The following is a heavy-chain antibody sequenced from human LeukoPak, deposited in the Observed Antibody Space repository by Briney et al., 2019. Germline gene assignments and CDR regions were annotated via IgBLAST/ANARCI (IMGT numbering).Heavy chain of an antibody. CDR1: GYTFSGYY. V-gene: IGHV1-2*02. D-gene: IGHD3-3*01. CDR2: INPNSGGT. J-gene: IGHJ1*01. Sequence: GASVKVSCKASGYTFSGYYMHWVRQAPGQGLEWMGWINPNSGGTKYAQKFQGRVTMTRDTSIGTAYMELSRLRSDDTDVYYCATSYYDFWSYSSEYFQHWGQGTLVTVSS. CDR3: ATSYYDFWSYSSEYFQH.